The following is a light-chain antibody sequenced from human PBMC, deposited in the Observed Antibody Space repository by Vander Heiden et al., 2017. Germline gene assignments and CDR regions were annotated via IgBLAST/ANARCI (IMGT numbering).Light chain of an antibody. V-gene: IGKV3-20*01. CDR2: GAS. J-gene: IGKJ2*01. Sequence: EIVLTQSPGTLSLSPGERATLSCRASQSVSSSYLAWYQQKPGQAPRLLIYGASSRATGIPDRFSGSGSGTDFTLTISRLEPEDFAVYYFQQYGSYPFGQGTKLEIK. CDR3: QQYGSYP. CDR1: QSVSSSY.